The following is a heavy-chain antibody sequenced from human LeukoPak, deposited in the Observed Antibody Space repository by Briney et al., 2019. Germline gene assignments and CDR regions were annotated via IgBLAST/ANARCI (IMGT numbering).Heavy chain of an antibody. D-gene: IGHD6-13*01. CDR3: ATGASGSWDF. Sequence: PGGSLRLSCAASVFTFSRSWMSWVRQPPGKGLEWVANISPDGSTKYHMDSVKGRFTISRDHAKDSLYLEMSRLRDDDTAMYYCATGASGSWDFGGQGTLVTVSS. J-gene: IGHJ4*02. V-gene: IGHV3-7*03. CDR1: VFTFSRSW. CDR2: ISPDGSTK.